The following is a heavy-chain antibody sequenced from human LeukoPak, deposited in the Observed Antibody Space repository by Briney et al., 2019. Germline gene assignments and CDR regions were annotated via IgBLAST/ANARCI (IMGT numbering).Heavy chain of an antibody. J-gene: IGHJ4*02. CDR2: ISAYNGNT. CDR1: GYTFTSYG. Sequence: ASVKVSCKASGYTFTSYGISWVRQAPGQGLEWMGWISAYNGNTNYAQKLQGRVTMTTDTSTSTAYMELSRLRSDDTAVYYCARSRGNRVSALFDYWGQGTLVTVSS. CDR3: ARSRGNRVSALFDY. V-gene: IGHV1-18*01. D-gene: IGHD1-14*01.